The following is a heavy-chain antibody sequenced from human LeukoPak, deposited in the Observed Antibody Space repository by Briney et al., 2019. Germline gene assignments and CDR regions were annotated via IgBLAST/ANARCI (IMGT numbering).Heavy chain of an antibody. J-gene: IGHJ5*02. D-gene: IGHD2-15*01. CDR1: GFTFSSYA. CDR2: ISGSGGST. V-gene: IGHV3-23*01. Sequence: TGGSLRLSCAASGFTFSSYAMIWVRQAPGKGLEWVSTISGSGGSTHYPDSVKGRFTISRDNSKNTLYLQMNSLRAEDTAVYYCAKDSGRNWFDPWGQGTLVTVSS. CDR3: AKDSGRNWFDP.